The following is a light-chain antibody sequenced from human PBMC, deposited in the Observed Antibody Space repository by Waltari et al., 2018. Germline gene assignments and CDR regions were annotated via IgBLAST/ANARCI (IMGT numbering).Light chain of an antibody. CDR3: SSYTSSSTLGV. CDR1: SSDVGGYNY. V-gene: IGLV2-14*01. CDR2: DVS. J-gene: IGLJ1*01. Sequence: QSALPQPASVSGSPGQSITISCTGTSSDVGGYNYVSWYQQHPGKAPKLMIYDVSKRPSGVSNRFSGSKSGNTASLTISGLQAEDEADYYCSSYTSSSTLGVFGTGTKVTVL.